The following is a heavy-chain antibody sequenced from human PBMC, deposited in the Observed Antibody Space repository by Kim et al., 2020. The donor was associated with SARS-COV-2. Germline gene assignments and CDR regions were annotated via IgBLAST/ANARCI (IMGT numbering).Heavy chain of an antibody. CDR3: ARDQLGDYYDSSGYLSYYYYGMDV. V-gene: IGHV1-18*04. D-gene: IGHD3-22*01. CDR2: ISAYNGNT. J-gene: IGHJ6*02. CDR1: GYTFTSYG. Sequence: ASVKVSCKASGYTFTSYGISWVRQAPGQGLEWMGWISAYNGNTNYAQKLQGRVTMTTDTSTSTAYMELRSLRSDDTAVYYCARDQLGDYYDSSGYLSYYYYGMDVWGQGTTVTVSS.